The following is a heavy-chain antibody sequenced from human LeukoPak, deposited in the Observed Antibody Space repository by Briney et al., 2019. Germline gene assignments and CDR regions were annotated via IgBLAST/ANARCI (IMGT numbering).Heavy chain of an antibody. CDR1: GFTFSNAW. CDR3: ARGTKPSYNILTGSHYFDY. D-gene: IGHD3-9*01. J-gene: IGHJ4*02. V-gene: IGHV3-48*04. Sequence: GGSLRLSCAASGFTFSNAWMSWVRQAPGKGLEWVSYISSSNSTIYYSDSVKGRFTISRDNAKNSLYLQMNSLRVEDTAVYYCARGTKPSYNILTGSHYFDYWGQGTLATVSS. CDR2: ISSSNSTI.